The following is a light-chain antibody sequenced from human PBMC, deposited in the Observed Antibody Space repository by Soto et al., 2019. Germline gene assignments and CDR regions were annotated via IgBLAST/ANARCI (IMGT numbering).Light chain of an antibody. CDR3: QQSYSTPIT. Sequence: DIQMTQSPSTLSASVGDRVTITCRASQSISSWLAWYQQKPGKAPELLVFAASSLQSGVPSRFSGSGSGTGFTLTISSLQPEDFATYYCQQSYSTPITFGQGTRLEIK. CDR1: QSISSW. J-gene: IGKJ5*01. CDR2: AAS. V-gene: IGKV1-39*01.